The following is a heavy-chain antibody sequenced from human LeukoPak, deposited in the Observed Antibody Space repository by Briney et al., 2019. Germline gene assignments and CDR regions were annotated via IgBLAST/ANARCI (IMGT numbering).Heavy chain of an antibody. D-gene: IGHD6-6*01. V-gene: IGHV4-39*07. CDR2: IYYSGST. J-gene: IGHJ4*02. CDR3: AGAREFSSSSGRAYYFDF. CDR1: GGSISSSSYY. Sequence: SETLSLTCTVSGGSISSSSYYWGWIRQPPGKGLEWIGSIYYSGSTYYNPSLKSRVTISVDTSQNQFSLKLRSVTAADTAVYYCAGAREFSSSSGRAYYFDFWGQGTLVTVSS.